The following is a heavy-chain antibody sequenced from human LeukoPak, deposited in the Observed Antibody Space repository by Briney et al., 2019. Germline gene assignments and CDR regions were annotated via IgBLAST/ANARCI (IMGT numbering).Heavy chain of an antibody. D-gene: IGHD3-10*01. CDR1: GFKYSSYW. Sequence: GGSLRLSCAASGFKYSSYWMHWISQVPGKGLMWVSRITSDGITSYADSVKGRFTISRDNAKFTMYLQMNSLRDEDTAVYYCARGVMDVWGQGTTVTVSS. CDR2: ITSDGIT. CDR3: ARGVMDV. J-gene: IGHJ6*02. V-gene: IGHV3-74*01.